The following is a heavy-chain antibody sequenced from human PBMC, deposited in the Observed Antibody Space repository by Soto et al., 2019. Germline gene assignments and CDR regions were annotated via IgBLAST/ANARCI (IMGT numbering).Heavy chain of an antibody. J-gene: IGHJ6*02. Sequence: GKGLEWIGYIYYSGSTYYNPSLKSRVTISVDTSKNQFSLKLSSVTAADTAVYYCASSLSYEAHPNYYYYYGMDVWGQGTTVTVSS. CDR2: IYYSGST. V-gene: IGHV4-30-4*01. D-gene: IGHD3-16*02. CDR3: ASSLSYEAHPNYYYYYGMDV.